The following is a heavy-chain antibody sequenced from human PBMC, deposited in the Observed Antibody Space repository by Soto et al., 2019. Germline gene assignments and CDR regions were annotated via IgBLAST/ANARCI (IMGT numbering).Heavy chain of an antibody. D-gene: IGHD6-13*01. J-gene: IGHJ6*02. CDR3: AHSFSSSWPYYYYYGMDV. CDR2: IYWNDDK. V-gene: IGHV2-5*01. CDR1: GFSLSTSGVG. Sequence: SGPTLVNPTQTLTLTCTFSGFSLSTSGVGVGWIRQPPGKALEWLALIYWNDDKRYSPSLKSRLTITKDTSKNQVVLTMTNMDPVDTATYYCAHSFSSSWPYYYYYGMDVWGQGTTVTVSS.